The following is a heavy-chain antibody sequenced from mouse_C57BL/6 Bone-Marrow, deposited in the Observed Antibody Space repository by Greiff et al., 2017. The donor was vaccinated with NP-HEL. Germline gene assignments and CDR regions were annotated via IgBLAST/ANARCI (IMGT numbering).Heavy chain of an antibody. D-gene: IGHD1-1*01. J-gene: IGHJ4*01. V-gene: IGHV1-54*01. CDR2: LNPGSGGT. Sequence: QVQLQQSGAELVRPGTSVKVSCKASGYAFTNYLIEWVKQRPGQGLEWIGVLNPGSGGTNYNEKFKGKATLTADKSSSTAYMQLSSLTSEDSAVYFCARGITTVVAMDYWGQGTSVTVSS. CDR1: GYAFTNYL. CDR3: ARGITTVVAMDY.